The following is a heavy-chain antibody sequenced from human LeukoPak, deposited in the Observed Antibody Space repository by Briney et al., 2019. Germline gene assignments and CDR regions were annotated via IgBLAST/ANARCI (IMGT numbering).Heavy chain of an antibody. J-gene: IGHJ6*03. Sequence: SETLSLTCTVSGGSISSGSYYWSWIRQPPGKVLEWIGRIYTSGSTNYNPSLMSRVTISVDTSKNQFSLKLSSVTAADTAMYYCARASGLLWFGELVGSPYYYYYMDVWGKGTTVTVSS. CDR2: IYTSGST. V-gene: IGHV4-61*02. CDR3: ARASGLLWFGELVGSPYYYYYMDV. D-gene: IGHD3-10*01. CDR1: GGSISSGSYY.